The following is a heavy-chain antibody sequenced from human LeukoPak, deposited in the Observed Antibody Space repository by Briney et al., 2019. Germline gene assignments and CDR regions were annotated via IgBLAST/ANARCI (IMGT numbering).Heavy chain of an antibody. J-gene: IGHJ5*02. V-gene: IGHV4-59*01. CDR2: IYYSGST. Sequence: SETLSLTCTVSGGSISSYYWSWIRQPPGKGLEWIGYIYYSGSTNYNPSLKSRVTISVDTSKNQFSLKLSSVTAADTAVYYCAREGAIYCSGGSCYDNWFDPWGQGTLVTVSS. CDR3: AREGAIYCSGGSCYDNWFDP. CDR1: GGSISSYY. D-gene: IGHD2-15*01.